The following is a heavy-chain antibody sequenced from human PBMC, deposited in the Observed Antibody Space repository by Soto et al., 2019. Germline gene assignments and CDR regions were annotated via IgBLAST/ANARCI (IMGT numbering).Heavy chain of an antibody. CDR2: ISYDGSNK. V-gene: IGHV3-30*18. J-gene: IGHJ4*02. CDR3: AKDQGSSGYGPLDY. Sequence: PXVSLGLCCAASGFTFSSYGMHWVRQAPGKGLEWVAVISYDGSNKYYADSVKGRFTISRDNSKNTLYLQMNSLRAEDTAVYYCAKDQGSSGYGPLDYWGQGTLVTVSS. CDR1: GFTFSSYG. D-gene: IGHD3-22*01.